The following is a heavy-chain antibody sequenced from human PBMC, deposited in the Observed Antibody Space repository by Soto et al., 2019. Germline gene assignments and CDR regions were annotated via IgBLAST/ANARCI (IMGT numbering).Heavy chain of an antibody. V-gene: IGHV4-34*01. CDR3: ARGNDYDL. CDR2: INYSGNT. Sequence: SETLSLTCAVDGGSLRGYSWTWIRQPPGKGLEWIGEINYSGNTNYSPSLKSRVTISIDTAKNEFSLRLNSVTAADTAVYYCARGNDYDLWGRGTLVTVSS. CDR1: GGSLRGYS. J-gene: IGHJ2*01.